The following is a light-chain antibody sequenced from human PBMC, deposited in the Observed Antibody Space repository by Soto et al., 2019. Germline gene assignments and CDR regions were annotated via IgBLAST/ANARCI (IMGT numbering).Light chain of an antibody. CDR3: QQYGYSPIT. V-gene: IGKV3-20*01. CDR1: QSISDT. J-gene: IGKJ5*01. Sequence: EIVMTQSPATLSVSPGGRATLSCRASQSISDTLAWYQHKPGQAPRLLIYAASSRATGSPDRFSGGGSGTDFTLTISRLEPEDFAVYYCQQYGYSPITFGQGTRLEIK. CDR2: AAS.